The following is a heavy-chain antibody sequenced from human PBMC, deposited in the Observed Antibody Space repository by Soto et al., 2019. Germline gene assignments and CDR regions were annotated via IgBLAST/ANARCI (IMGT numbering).Heavy chain of an antibody. D-gene: IGHD1-26*01. CDR3: AKAFTSGSSTDY. V-gene: IGHV3-30*18. CDR1: GFTFSSYG. J-gene: IGHJ4*02. CDR2: ISYDGSNK. Sequence: GGSLRLSCAASGFTFSSYGMHWVRQAPGKGLEWVAVISYDGSNKYYADSVKGRFTISRDNSKNTLYLQMNSLRAEDTAVYYCAKAFTSGSSTDYWGQGTLVTVSS.